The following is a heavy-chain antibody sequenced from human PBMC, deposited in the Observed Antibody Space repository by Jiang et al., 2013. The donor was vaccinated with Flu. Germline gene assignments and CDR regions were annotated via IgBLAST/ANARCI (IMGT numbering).Heavy chain of an antibody. CDR1: GYSFTSYW. D-gene: IGHD6-19*01. CDR3: ARRGAVAGPALHYYYYGMDV. J-gene: IGHJ6*02. CDR2: IYPGDSDT. V-gene: IGHV5-51*01. Sequence: GAEVKKPGESLKISCKGSGYSFTSYWIGWVRQMPGKGLEWMGIIYPGDSDTRYSPSFQGQVTISADKSISTAYLQWSSLKASDTAMYYCARRGAVAGPALHYYYYGMDVWGQGTTVTVSS.